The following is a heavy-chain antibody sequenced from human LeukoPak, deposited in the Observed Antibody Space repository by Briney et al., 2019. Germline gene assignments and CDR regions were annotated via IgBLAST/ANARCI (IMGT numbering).Heavy chain of an antibody. CDR1: GGTFSSYA. Sequence: SVKVSCKASGGTFSSYAISWVRQAPGQGLEWMGRIIPILGIANYAQKFQGRVTITADKSTSTAYMELSSLRSEDTAVYYCAREGDDYGDYALDPWGQGTLVTVSS. J-gene: IGHJ5*02. V-gene: IGHV1-69*04. D-gene: IGHD4-17*01. CDR2: IIPILGIA. CDR3: AREGDDYGDYALDP.